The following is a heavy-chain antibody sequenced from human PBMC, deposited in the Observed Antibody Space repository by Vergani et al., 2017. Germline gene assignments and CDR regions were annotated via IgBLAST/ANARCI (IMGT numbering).Heavy chain of an antibody. CDR2: ISSSSSYI. D-gene: IGHD5-24*01. J-gene: IGHJ3*02. Sequence: EVQLLQSGGGVIQPGGSVRLSCAASGFTFSACPMTWVRQAPGKGLEWVSAISSSSSYIYYADSVKGRFTISRDNAKNSLYLQMNSLRAEDTAVYYCAREGYSRRAFDIWGQGTMVTVSS. CDR1: GFTFSACP. V-gene: IGHV3-21*01. CDR3: AREGYSRRAFDI.